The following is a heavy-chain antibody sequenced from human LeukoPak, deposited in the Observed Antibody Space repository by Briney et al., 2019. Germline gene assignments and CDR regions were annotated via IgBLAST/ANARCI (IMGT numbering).Heavy chain of an antibody. D-gene: IGHD1-26*01. V-gene: IGHV1-69*04. CDR3: ASTTTYPEGPY. J-gene: IGHJ4*02. CDR1: GGTFSSYA. CDR2: IIPIFGIA. Sequence: SVKVSCKASGGTFSSYAISWVRQAPGQGLEWMGRIIPIFGIANYAQKFQGRVTITADKSTSTAYMELSSLRSEDTAVYYCASTTTYPEGPYWGQGTLVTVSS.